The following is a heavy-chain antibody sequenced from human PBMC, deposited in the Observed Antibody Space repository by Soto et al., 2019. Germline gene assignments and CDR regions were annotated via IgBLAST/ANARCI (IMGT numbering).Heavy chain of an antibody. J-gene: IGHJ4*02. CDR3: ARTYYYDSSGYYQFDY. CDR2: IYPGDSDT. Sequence: PGESLKISCKGSGYSFTSYWIGWVRQMPGKGLEWMGIIYPGDSDTRYSPSFQGQVTISADKSISTAYLQWSSLKASDTAMYYCARTYYYDSSGYYQFDYWGQATLVTVSS. D-gene: IGHD3-22*01. CDR1: GYSFTSYW. V-gene: IGHV5-51*01.